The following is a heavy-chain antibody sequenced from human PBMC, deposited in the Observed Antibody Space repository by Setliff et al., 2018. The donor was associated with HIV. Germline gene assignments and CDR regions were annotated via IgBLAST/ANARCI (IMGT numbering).Heavy chain of an antibody. D-gene: IGHD2-21*02. CDR3: TRDLWGDDYYYNNMDV. Sequence: SETLSLTCSVSGASITSHNWSWIRQAAGKGLEWIGRIYTRGNTNYNPSLRSRVTMSVDTSKNQFSLKVTSATAADTAVYYCTRDLWGDDYYYNNMDVWGKGTTVTVSS. CDR2: IYTRGNT. CDR1: GASITSHN. V-gene: IGHV4-4*07. J-gene: IGHJ6*03.